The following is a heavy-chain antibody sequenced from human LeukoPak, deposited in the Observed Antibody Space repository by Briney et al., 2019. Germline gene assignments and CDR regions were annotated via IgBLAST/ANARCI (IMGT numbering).Heavy chain of an antibody. Sequence: SETLSLTCAINDGTFSGYYWSWLRQPPGKGLEWTGEINQSASTNYNPSLKSRVTMSVDRSQNQFSLKMSSVTVADTAVYYCARVVYSSSRGWLDPWGQGTLVTVSS. CDR3: ARVVYSSSRGWLDP. V-gene: IGHV4-34*01. D-gene: IGHD6-13*01. CDR2: INQSAST. CDR1: DGTFSGYY. J-gene: IGHJ5*02.